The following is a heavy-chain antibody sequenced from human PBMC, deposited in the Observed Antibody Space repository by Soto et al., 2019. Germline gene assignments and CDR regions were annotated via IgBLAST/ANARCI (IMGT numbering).Heavy chain of an antibody. Sequence: EVQLVESGGGLVQPGRSLRLSCAASGFTFDDYAMHWVRQAPGKGLEWVSGISWNSGTFGYADSVKGRFTISRDNAKNSLYLQMNSLREEDTALYYCAKDLSPYYYDNSASLRTYYYYAMDVWGQGTTVTVSS. CDR2: ISWNSGTF. CDR3: AKDLSPYYYDNSASLRTYYYYAMDV. V-gene: IGHV3-9*01. J-gene: IGHJ6*02. CDR1: GFTFDDYA. D-gene: IGHD3-22*01.